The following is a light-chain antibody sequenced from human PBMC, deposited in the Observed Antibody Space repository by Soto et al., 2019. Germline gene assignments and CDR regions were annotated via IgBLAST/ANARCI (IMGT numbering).Light chain of an antibody. CDR1: QSVTTS. CDR2: DAS. J-gene: IGKJ4*01. Sequence: EIVLTQSPATLSLSPGDRATLSCRASQSVTTSLAWYQHQPGQAPRLLIYDASKRATGVPARFSGGGSGTHFNLTISSLEPGDFAVYYCQHRSNWPSVTFGGGTKLEIK. V-gene: IGKV3-11*01. CDR3: QHRSNWPSVT.